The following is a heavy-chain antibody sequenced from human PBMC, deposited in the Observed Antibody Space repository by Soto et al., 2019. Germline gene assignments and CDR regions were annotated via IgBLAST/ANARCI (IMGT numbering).Heavy chain of an antibody. D-gene: IGHD3-3*01. CDR2: INHSGST. V-gene: IGHV4-34*01. CDR1: GGSFSGYY. J-gene: IGHJ5*02. CDR3: ARGVNFWSGYKGWFDP. Sequence: SETLSLTCAVYGGSFSGYYWSWIRQPPGKGLEWIGEINHSGSTDYNPSLKSRVTISVDTSKNQLSLKLSSVTAADTAVYYCARGVNFWSGYKGWFDPWGQGTLVTVSS.